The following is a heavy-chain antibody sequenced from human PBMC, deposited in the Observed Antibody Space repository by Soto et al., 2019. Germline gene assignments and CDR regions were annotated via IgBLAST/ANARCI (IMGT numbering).Heavy chain of an antibody. CDR3: AKAMSGSYFLNYYYYYGMDV. D-gene: IGHD1-26*01. CDR2: ISGSGGST. Sequence: GGSLRLSCAASGFTFSSYAMSWVRQAPGKGLEWVSAISGSGGSTYYADSVKGRFTISRDNSKNTLYLQMNSLRAEDTAVYYCAKAMSGSYFLNYYYYYGMDVWGQGTTVTVSS. J-gene: IGHJ6*02. CDR1: GFTFSSYA. V-gene: IGHV3-23*01.